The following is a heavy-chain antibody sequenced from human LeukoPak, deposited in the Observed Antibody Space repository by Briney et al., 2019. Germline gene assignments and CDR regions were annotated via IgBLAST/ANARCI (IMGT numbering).Heavy chain of an antibody. V-gene: IGHV4-39*01. D-gene: IGHD3/OR15-3a*01. J-gene: IGHJ4*02. CDR3: ARQTGSGLFILP. Sequence: PSETLSLTCAVSGGSISSSNWWSWVRQPPGKGLEWIGSIYYSGNTYYNASLKSQVSISIDTSKNQFSLKLTSVTAADTAVYYCARQTGSGLFILPGGQGTLVTVSS. CDR1: GGSISSSNW. CDR2: IYYSGNT.